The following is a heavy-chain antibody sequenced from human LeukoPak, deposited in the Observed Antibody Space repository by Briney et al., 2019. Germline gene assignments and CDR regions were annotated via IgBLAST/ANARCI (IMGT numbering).Heavy chain of an antibody. J-gene: IGHJ4*02. V-gene: IGHV3-30-3*01. CDR2: ILYDGTNK. CDR1: GFSFSVYA. Sequence: GGSLRLSCAASGFSFSVYAMHWVRQAPGKGLEWVAAILYDGTNKYHADSVKGRFIISRDSSKNTLYLQMNSLRTEDAAVYYCARSHSSSWSIPDYWGQGTLVTVSS. CDR3: ARSHSSSWSIPDY. D-gene: IGHD6-13*01.